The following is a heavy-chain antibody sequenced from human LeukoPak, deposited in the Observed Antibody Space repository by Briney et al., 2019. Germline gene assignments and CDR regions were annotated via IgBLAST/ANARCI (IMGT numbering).Heavy chain of an antibody. Sequence: SETLSLTCTVSGGSMSSGGYYWSWIRQPPGKGLEWIGEINHSGSTNYNPSLKSRVTISVDTSKNQFSLKLSSVTAADTAVYYCARGASGSFSVYFDYWGQGTLVTVSS. V-gene: IGHV4-39*07. CDR1: GGSMSSGGYY. CDR3: ARGASGSFSVYFDY. CDR2: INHSGST. D-gene: IGHD1-26*01. J-gene: IGHJ4*02.